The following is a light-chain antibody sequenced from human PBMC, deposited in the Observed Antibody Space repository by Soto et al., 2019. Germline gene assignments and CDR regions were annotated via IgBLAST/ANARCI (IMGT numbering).Light chain of an antibody. J-gene: IGLJ2*01. Sequence: QSVLTQPPSVSGAPGQRVTISCTGSSSNIGAGYDVHWYQQVPGTAPKLFIYGNNNRPSGVPDRFSGSKSGTSASLAITGLQAEDEADYYCQSYDSSLSGSVVFGGGTKLTVL. CDR1: SSNIGAGYD. V-gene: IGLV1-40*01. CDR3: QSYDSSLSGSVV. CDR2: GNN.